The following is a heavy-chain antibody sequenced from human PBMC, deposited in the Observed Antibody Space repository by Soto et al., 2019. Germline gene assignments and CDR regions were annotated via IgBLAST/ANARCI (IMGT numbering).Heavy chain of an antibody. CDR3: ARHRTDFVVVPAAISCFDS. CDR2: IYYSGST. Sequence: PSETLSLTCTVSGGSISSSSYYWGWIRQPPGKGLEWIGSIYYSGSTYYNPSLKSRVTISVDTSKNRFSLKLSSVTAADTAVYYCARHRTDFVVVPAAISCFDSWGQGTLVTVSS. V-gene: IGHV4-39*01. CDR1: GGSISSSSYY. D-gene: IGHD2-2*01. J-gene: IGHJ5*01.